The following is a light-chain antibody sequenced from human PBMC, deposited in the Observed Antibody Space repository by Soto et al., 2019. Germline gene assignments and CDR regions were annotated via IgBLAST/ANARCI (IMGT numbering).Light chain of an antibody. CDR2: YDS. CDR1: NIGSKS. Sequence: SYELTQPPAVSVAPGNTARITCGGNNIGSKSVHWYQQRPGQAPVLVIYYDSDRPSGIPERFSGSNSGNTATLTISRVEAGDEADYYCQVWDSSRDHQIGGGTKLTVL. V-gene: IGLV3-21*04. CDR3: QVWDSSRDHQ. J-gene: IGLJ2*01.